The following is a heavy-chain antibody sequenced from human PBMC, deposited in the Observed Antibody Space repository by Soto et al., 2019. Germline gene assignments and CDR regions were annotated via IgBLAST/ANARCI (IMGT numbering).Heavy chain of an antibody. Sequence: QVQLVQSGAEVKKPGASVKVSCKASGYTFTGYYMHWVRQAPGQGLEWMGWINPNSGGTNYAQKFQGWVTMTRDTSMSTAYMELSRLRSDDTAVYYCARVGYDILTGYYLAKRYKTYFDSWGQGTLVTVSS. J-gene: IGHJ4*02. CDR1: GYTFTGYY. CDR3: ARVGYDILTGYYLAKRYKTYFDS. V-gene: IGHV1-2*04. D-gene: IGHD3-9*01. CDR2: INPNSGGT.